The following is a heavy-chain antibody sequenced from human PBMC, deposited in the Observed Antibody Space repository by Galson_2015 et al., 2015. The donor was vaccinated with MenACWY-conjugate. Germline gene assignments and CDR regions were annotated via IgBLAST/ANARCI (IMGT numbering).Heavy chain of an antibody. CDR3: ARDRVGQTNFYYFDD. D-gene: IGHD1-26*01. CDR2: VIPIVGTP. J-gene: IGHJ4*02. Sequence: SVKVSCKVSGGTFNTHALTWVRQAPGHGLEWMGGVIPIVGTPNYAQKFQGRLTISADGSTSSAYMELKNLTSDDTAVYYCARDRVGQTNFYYFDDWGQGTVVTVSS. CDR1: GGTFNTHA. V-gene: IGHV1-69*13.